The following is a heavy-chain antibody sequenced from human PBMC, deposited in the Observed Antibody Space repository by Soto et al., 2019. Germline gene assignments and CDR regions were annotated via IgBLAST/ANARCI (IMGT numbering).Heavy chain of an antibody. Sequence: VELLESGGGLVQPEGSLRLSCAASGFTFSTYAMGWVRQAPGKGLEWVSVVSSGGGTHYADSVKGRFTVSRDNSKNTLSLQMNSLRADDTAVYYCAKRRGAGGHVAYLGQGSLVTVSS. D-gene: IGHD5-12*01. CDR3: AKRRGAGGHVAY. CDR1: GFTFSTYA. V-gene: IGHV3-23*01. J-gene: IGHJ4*02. CDR2: VSSGGGT.